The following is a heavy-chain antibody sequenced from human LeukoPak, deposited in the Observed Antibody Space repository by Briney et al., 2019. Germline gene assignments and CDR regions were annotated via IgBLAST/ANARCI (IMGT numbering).Heavy chain of an antibody. V-gene: IGHV3-23*01. CDR3: AKDPIPRADSSTAFDH. Sequence: PGGSLRLSCAASGFTFSDLAMSWVRQAPGKGLEWVSSISPSGADTHYADSVKGRFTISRDNSRNTLYLQMNSLRADDTAVYYCAKDPIPRADSSTAFDHWGQGTPVTVSS. CDR1: GFTFSDLA. D-gene: IGHD2-21*02. J-gene: IGHJ4*02. CDR2: ISPSGADT.